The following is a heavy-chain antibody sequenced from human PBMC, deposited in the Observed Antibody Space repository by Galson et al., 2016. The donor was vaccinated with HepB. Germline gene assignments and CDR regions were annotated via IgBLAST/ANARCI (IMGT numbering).Heavy chain of an antibody. CDR1: GDSISSGSYF. V-gene: IGHV3-7*03. D-gene: IGHD5-24*01. J-gene: IGHJ4*02. CDR2: IEKDGSEK. CDR3: AAGAGWVEDY. Sequence: ETLSLTCTVSGDSISSGSYFWGWVRQAPGKGLQWVANIEKDGSEKNYVDSVKGRFTISRDNAKNSLYLQMNTLRAEDTAVYYCAAGAGWVEDYWGQGTLVIVSA.